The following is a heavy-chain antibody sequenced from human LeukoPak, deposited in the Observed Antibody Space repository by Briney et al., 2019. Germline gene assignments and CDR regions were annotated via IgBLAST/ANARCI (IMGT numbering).Heavy chain of an antibody. D-gene: IGHD2-15*01. J-gene: IGHJ6*02. CDR1: GYTFTSYG. CDR3: ARKVVVAVTIDYYGMDV. Sequence: ASVKVSCKASGYTFTSYGISWVRQAPGQGLEWMGWISAYNGNTNYAQKFQGRVTITADESTSTAYMELSSLRSEDTAIYYCARKVVVAVTIDYYGMDVWGQGTTVTVSS. V-gene: IGHV1-18*01. CDR2: ISAYNGNT.